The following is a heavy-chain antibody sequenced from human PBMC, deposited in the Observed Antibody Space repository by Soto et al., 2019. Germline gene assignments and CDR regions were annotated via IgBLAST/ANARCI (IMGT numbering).Heavy chain of an antibody. CDR1: GGSISGHA. V-gene: IGHV4-4*07. J-gene: IGHJ4*02. D-gene: IGHD5-12*01. Sequence: KSSETLSLTCTVSGGSISGHAWIWVRQPAGRGLEWIGHIYPSGSTSYNPSLRSRVTMSLDTSNNQIFLNLTSVTAADTAVFYCVRGRSYSVYDFWGQGTLVTVSS. CDR2: IYPSGST. CDR3: VRGRSYSVYDF.